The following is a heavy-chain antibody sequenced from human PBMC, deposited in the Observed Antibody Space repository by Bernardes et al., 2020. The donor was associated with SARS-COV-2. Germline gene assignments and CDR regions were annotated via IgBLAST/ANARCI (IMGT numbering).Heavy chain of an antibody. J-gene: IGHJ4*02. CDR1: GYIVTRYY. D-gene: IGHD2-8*01. Sequence: ASVKVSCTPSGYIVTRYYIHWVRQAPGQGLEWMGILNPSDGGTNYAQTFQGRVTMTRDTATSEVYMELSSLRSDDTAVYYCARGTSSRALDYWGQGTLVTVSS. CDR3: ARGTSSRALDY. CDR2: LNPSDGGT. V-gene: IGHV1-46*01.